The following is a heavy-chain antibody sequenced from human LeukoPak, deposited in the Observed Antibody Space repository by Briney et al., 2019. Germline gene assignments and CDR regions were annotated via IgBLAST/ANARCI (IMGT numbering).Heavy chain of an antibody. CDR1: GGTFSSYA. V-gene: IGHV1-69*05. CDR3: ARGTDYGDYGGTWFYYYYMDV. Sequence: SVKVSCKASGGTFSSYAISWVRQAPGEGLEWMGGIIPIFGTANYAQKFQGRVTITTDESTSTAYMELSSLRSDDTAVYYCARGTDYGDYGGTWFYYYYMDVWGEGTTVTVSS. CDR2: IIPIFGTA. J-gene: IGHJ6*03. D-gene: IGHD4-17*01.